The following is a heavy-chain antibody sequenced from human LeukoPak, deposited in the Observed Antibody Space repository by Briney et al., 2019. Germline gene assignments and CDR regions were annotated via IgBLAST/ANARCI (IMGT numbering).Heavy chain of an antibody. D-gene: IGHD1-1*01. J-gene: IGHJ3*02. V-gene: IGHV1-69*15. CDR3: ARAEIGLRYNWNDVTAFDI. CDR2: IIPIFGTA. Sequence: SVKVSCKASGGTFSSYAISWVRQAPGQGLEWMGRIIPIFGTANYAQKFQGRVTITADESTSTAYMELSSLRSEDTAVYYCARAEIGLRYNWNDVTAFDIWGQGTMVTVSS. CDR1: GGTFSSYA.